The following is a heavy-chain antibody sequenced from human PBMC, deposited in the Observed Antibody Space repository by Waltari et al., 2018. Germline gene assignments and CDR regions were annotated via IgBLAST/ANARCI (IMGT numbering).Heavy chain of an antibody. Sequence: QLQLQESGPRLVRPSETLSLICRVSGVSITSNRHYWAWIRQSPGRGLEWIGTVSYSGTTYIRPSLKSRVSVSRDTSKNQVSLILGSVTAADMAVYYCATYIGASVGTAAFDVWGQGTMVTVSS. CDR2: VSYSGTT. CDR3: ATYIGASVGTAAFDV. D-gene: IGHD5-12*01. V-gene: IGHV4-39*01. J-gene: IGHJ3*01. CDR1: GVSITSNRHY.